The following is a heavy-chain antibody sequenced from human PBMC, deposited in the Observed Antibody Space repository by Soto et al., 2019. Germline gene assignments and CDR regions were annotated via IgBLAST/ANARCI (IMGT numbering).Heavy chain of an antibody. V-gene: IGHV1-3*01. J-gene: IGHJ6*02. D-gene: IGHD4-17*01. CDR1: GYTFTSYA. Sequence: GASVKVSCKASGYTFTSYAMHWVRQAPGQRLEWMGWISAGNGNTKYSQKFQGRVTITRDTSASTAYMELSSLRSEDTAVYYCARDGIYGDYGDYGMDVWGQGTTVTVSS. CDR2: ISAGNGNT. CDR3: ARDGIYGDYGDYGMDV.